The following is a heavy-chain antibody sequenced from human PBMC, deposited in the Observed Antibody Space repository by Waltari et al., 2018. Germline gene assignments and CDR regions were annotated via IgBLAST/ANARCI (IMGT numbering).Heavy chain of an antibody. CDR3: AKIAQMGRWYFAL. V-gene: IGHV3-23*01. Sequence: EVQLLESGGGLIQPGGSLRLSCAASGFSFSNHGMSWVRQATGKGPEWVSSISSSGSSTFYADSVKGRFTISRDNSKNMMYLQMNSLGAEDAAVYYCAKIAQMGRWYFALWGRGTLVTVSS. CDR1: GFSFSNHG. D-gene: IGHD2-8*01. CDR2: ISSSGSST. J-gene: IGHJ2*01.